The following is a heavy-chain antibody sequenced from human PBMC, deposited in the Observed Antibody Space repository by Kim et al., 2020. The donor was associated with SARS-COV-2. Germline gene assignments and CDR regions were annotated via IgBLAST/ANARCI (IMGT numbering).Heavy chain of an antibody. J-gene: IGHJ4*02. Sequence: GGSLRLSCAASGFTFSSYAMSWVRQAPGKGLEWVSAISGSGGSTYYADSVKGRFTISRDNSKNTLYLQMNSLRAEDTAVYYCAKDANYDILTGYPGGYFDYWGQGTLVTVSS. CDR1: GFTFSSYA. CDR3: AKDANYDILTGYPGGYFDY. D-gene: IGHD3-9*01. V-gene: IGHV3-23*01. CDR2: ISGSGGST.